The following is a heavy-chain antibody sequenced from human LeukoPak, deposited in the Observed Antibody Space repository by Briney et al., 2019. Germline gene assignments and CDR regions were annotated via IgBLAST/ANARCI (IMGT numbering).Heavy chain of an antibody. D-gene: IGHD2-8*01. CDR3: ARGMRFDH. CDR2: INSGGSTI. Sequence: GGSLRLSCAASGFTFSDCYLNWIRQAPGKGLEWISYINSGGSTIYYADSVRGRFTISRDNAKSSLFLQMNSLRADDTAIYYCARGMRFDHWGQGTLVTVPS. V-gene: IGHV3-11*01. CDR1: GFTFSDCY. J-gene: IGHJ4*02.